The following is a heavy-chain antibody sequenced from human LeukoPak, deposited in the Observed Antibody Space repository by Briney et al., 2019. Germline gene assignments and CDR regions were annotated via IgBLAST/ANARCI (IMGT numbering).Heavy chain of an antibody. V-gene: IGHV1-46*01. CDR3: ARTMVRGVNHYFDY. CDR1: GYIFTSYY. J-gene: IGHJ4*02. CDR2: INPYGGST. Sequence: GASVKVSCKASGYIFTSYYMHWVRQAPGQGLEWMGEINPYGGSTSYAQKLQGRVTVTGDTSTSTVYMELSGLRSEDAAVYYCARTMVRGVNHYFDYWGQGTLVTVSS. D-gene: IGHD3-10*01.